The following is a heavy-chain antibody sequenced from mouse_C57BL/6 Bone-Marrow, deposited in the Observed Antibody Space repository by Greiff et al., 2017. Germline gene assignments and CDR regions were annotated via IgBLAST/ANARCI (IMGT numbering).Heavy chain of an antibody. J-gene: IGHJ3*01. D-gene: IGHD2-3*01. Sequence: QVQLQQPGAELVKPGASVKMSCKASGYTFTSYWITWVKQRPGQGLEWIGDIYPGSGSTNYNEKFKSKATLTLDTSSSTAYMQLSSLTSEDSAVYYCARRDGYYLHFFAYWGQGTLVTVSA. V-gene: IGHV1-55*01. CDR3: ARRDGYYLHFFAY. CDR1: GYTFTSYW. CDR2: IYPGSGST.